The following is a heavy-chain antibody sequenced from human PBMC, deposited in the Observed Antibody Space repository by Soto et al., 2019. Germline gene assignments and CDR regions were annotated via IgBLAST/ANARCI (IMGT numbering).Heavy chain of an antibody. V-gene: IGHV1-46*01. Sequence: ASVKVSCKASGYTFTSYYMHWVRQAPGQGLEWMGIINPSGGSTSYAQKFQGRVTMTRDTSTSTVYMELSSLRSEDTAVYYCARDLEPIAVAGTTFYYFDYWGQGTLVTVYS. CDR3: ARDLEPIAVAGTTFYYFDY. CDR1: GYTFTSYY. J-gene: IGHJ4*02. D-gene: IGHD6-19*01. CDR2: INPSGGST.